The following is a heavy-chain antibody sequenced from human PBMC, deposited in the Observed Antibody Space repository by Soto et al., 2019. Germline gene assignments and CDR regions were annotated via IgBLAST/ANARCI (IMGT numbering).Heavy chain of an antibody. Sequence: GASVKVSCKASGGTFSSYAISWVRQAPGQGLKWMGGIIPIFGTANYAQKFQGRVTITADESTSTAYMELSSLRSEDTAVYYCAVGPAFLVGATARDLGMDVWGQGTTVTVSS. CDR3: AVGPAFLVGATARDLGMDV. D-gene: IGHD1-26*01. CDR2: IIPIFGTA. V-gene: IGHV1-69*13. J-gene: IGHJ6*02. CDR1: GGTFSSYA.